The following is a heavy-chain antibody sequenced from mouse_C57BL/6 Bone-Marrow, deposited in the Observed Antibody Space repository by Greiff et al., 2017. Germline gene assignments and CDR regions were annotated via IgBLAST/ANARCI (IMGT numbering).Heavy chain of an antibody. CDR3: ARRVYGAWFAY. CDR2: INPSSGYT. V-gene: IGHV1-7*01. CDR1: GYTFTSYW. Sequence: VQLQQSGAELAKPGASVKLSCKASGYTFTSYWMHWVKQRPGQGLEWIGYINPSSGYTKYNQKFKDKSTLTAEKSSSTAYMQLSSLTYEDSAVYYCARRVYGAWFAYWGQGTLVTVSA. J-gene: IGHJ3*01. D-gene: IGHD1-1*02.